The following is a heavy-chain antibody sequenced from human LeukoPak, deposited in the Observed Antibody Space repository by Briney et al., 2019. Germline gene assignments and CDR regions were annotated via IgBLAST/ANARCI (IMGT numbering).Heavy chain of an antibody. D-gene: IGHD1-26*01. CDR1: GFTFSSYA. CDR3: AKYGPQDSGSSHFDY. J-gene: IGHJ4*02. V-gene: IGHV3-23*01. CDR2: IRDSGSST. Sequence: GSLRLSCAASGFTFSSYAMSWVRQAPGKGLEGVSAIRDSGSSTHYADSVKGRFTTSRDNSKNTLFLQMNSLRAEDTAIYYCAKYGPQDSGSSHFDYWGQGALVTVPS.